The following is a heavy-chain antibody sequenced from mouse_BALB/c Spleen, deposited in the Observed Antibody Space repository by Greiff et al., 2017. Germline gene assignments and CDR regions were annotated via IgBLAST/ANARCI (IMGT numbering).Heavy chain of an antibody. D-gene: IGHD2-12*01. CDR1: GYTFTSYY. CDR3: ASYAYYAMDY. J-gene: IGHJ4*01. Sequence: QVQLQQSGAELVKPGASVKLSCKASGYTFTSYYMYWVKQRPGQGLEWIGELNPSNGGTNFNEKFKSKATLTVDKPSSTAYIELRSLTSEDSAVDYCASYAYYAMDYWGQGTSVTVSS. CDR2: LNPSNGGT. V-gene: IGHV1-53*01.